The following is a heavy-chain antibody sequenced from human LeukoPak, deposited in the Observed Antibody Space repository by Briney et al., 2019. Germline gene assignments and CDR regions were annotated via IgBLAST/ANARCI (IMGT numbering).Heavy chain of an antibody. J-gene: IGHJ1*01. V-gene: IGHV3-23*01. CDR2: ISGSGVTT. Sequence: GGSLRLSCVASGFTFSSYAMGWVRQAPGKGLEWVSAISGSGVTTHYAGSVKGRFSISRDNSKNTLYLQTDSLRAEDTALYYCAKRVVVGATSPYSDFQDWGQGTLVTVSS. CDR3: AKRVVVGATSPYSDFQD. D-gene: IGHD2-15*01. CDR1: GFTFSSYA.